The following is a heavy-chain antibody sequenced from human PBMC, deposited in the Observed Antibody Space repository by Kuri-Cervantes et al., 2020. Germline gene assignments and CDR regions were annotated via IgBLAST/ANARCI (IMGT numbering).Heavy chain of an antibody. J-gene: IGHJ6*03. CDR1: GFTFSDYY. Sequence: GESLKISCAASGFTFSDYYMSWIRQAPGKGLEWVSYISSSGSTIYYADSVKGRFTISRDNAKNSLYLQMNSLRAEDTAVYYCARETRFPYYYMDVWGKGTTVTVSS. CDR3: ARETRFPYYYMDV. CDR2: ISSSGSTI. V-gene: IGHV3-11*01.